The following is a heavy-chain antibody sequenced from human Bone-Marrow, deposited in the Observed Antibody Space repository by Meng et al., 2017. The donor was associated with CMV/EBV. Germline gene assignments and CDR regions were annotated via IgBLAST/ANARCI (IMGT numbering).Heavy chain of an antibody. CDR1: GFTFSSYA. D-gene: IGHD2-21*02. Sequence: GESLKISCAASGFTFSSYAMSWVRQAPGKGLEWVSAISGSGGSTYYADSVKGRFTISRDNSKNTLYLQMKSLRAEVTAVYFCASQPPAIGYYYGMDVWGQGTTVTVSS. V-gene: IGHV3-23*01. CDR3: ASQPPAIGYYYGMDV. J-gene: IGHJ6*02. CDR2: ISGSGGST.